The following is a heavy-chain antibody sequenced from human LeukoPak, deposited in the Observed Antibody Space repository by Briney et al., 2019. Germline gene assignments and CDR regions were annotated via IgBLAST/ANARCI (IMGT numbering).Heavy chain of an antibody. Sequence: SETLSLTCTVSGGSIGSYYWSWIRQSPGKGLEWLGYIYYSGSASYNPSLKSRVTMSVDTSKNQFSMRLSSATAADTAVYYCARQGEDSGYIYGHSRPPNAFDIWGQGTVVTVSP. J-gene: IGHJ3*02. D-gene: IGHD5-18*01. CDR2: IYYSGSA. V-gene: IGHV4-59*08. CDR1: GGSIGSYY. CDR3: ARQGEDSGYIYGHSRPPNAFDI.